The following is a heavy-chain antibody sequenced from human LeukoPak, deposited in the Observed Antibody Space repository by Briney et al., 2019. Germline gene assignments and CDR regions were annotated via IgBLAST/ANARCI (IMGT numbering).Heavy chain of an antibody. Sequence: GGSLRLSCAASGFTFDDHGMNWVRQAPGKGLEWVSSISWNGATATYADSLKGRFTISRDNAKNSLYLQMNSLRAEDTAFYFCARETGSAERIRFEYWGQGILVTVSS. CDR2: ISWNGATA. D-gene: IGHD1-26*01. CDR3: ARETGSAERIRFEY. V-gene: IGHV3-20*04. J-gene: IGHJ4*02. CDR1: GFTFDDHG.